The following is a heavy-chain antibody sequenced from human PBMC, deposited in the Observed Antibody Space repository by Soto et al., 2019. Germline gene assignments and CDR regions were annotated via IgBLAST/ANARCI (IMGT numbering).Heavy chain of an antibody. V-gene: IGHV2-5*02. Sequence: GPTLSNPTQTLTLTCSFSGFSLTTRPVGVGWIRQSPGKALEWLAFPYWDDSNRYSPSLRTRLTVTKDTSKNQEVLTMTNMDPVDTAIYYCAQRRHSGDWNQEHFDYWGQGTLVTVSS. D-gene: IGHD5-12*01. CDR2: PYWDDSN. CDR3: AQRRHSGDWNQEHFDY. J-gene: IGHJ4*02. CDR1: GFSLTTRPVG.